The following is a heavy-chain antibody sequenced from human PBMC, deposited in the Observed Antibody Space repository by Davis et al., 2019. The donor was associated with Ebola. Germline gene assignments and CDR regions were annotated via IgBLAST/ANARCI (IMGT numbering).Heavy chain of an antibody. V-gene: IGHV3-30-3*01. CDR1: RFTFSTYS. CDR3: ARSLNGISGR. D-gene: IGHD3-3*02. Sequence: GESLKISCAASRFTFSTYSMHWVRQAPGKGLEWVAVISYDGSDKYYADSVKGRITISRNNSKNTLYLQVNSLRPEDTAVYYCARSLNGISGRWGQGTLVTVSS. CDR2: ISYDGSDK. J-gene: IGHJ4*02.